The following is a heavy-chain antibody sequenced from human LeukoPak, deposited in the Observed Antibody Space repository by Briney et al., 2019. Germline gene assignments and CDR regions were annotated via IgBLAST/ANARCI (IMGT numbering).Heavy chain of an antibody. CDR1: GFTFSSYT. J-gene: IGHJ4*02. CDR3: ARALWPGSSGYYFDY. D-gene: IGHD3-22*01. V-gene: IGHV3-30*04. CDR2: ISYGGSNK. Sequence: PGGSLRLSCAASGFTFSSYTIYWVRQPPGKGLEWVTVISYGGSNKLYADSVKGRFTISRDNSKNTVYLQMNSLRAEDTAVYYCARALWPGSSGYYFDYWGQGTLVTVSS.